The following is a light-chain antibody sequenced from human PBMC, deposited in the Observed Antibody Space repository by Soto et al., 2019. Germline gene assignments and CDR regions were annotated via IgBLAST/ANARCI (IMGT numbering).Light chain of an antibody. CDR2: DAT. V-gene: IGKV1-27*01. J-gene: IGKJ3*01. CDR1: QGISNY. CDR3: QKYDSDPFT. Sequence: DIQMTQSPSSLSASVGDRVTITCRASQGISNYLAWYQQKPGKIPKLLIYDATTLHSGVPSRFSGSGFGTDFTLTISSLRPEDVATFYCQKYDSDPFTFGPGTKVDIK.